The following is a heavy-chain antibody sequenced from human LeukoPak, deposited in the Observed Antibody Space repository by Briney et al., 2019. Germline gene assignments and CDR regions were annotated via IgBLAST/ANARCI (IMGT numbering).Heavy chain of an antibody. J-gene: IGHJ4*02. CDR3: ARFAVHRRITVAGQFGLDY. D-gene: IGHD6-19*01. CDR2: ISPSGGST. CDR1: GYTFTSNY. Sequence: GASVKVSCKAFGYTFTSNYMHWVRQAPGQGPEWMGVISPSGGSTTYAQKFQGRVTLTRDMSTSTDYLELSSLRSEDTAVYYCARFAVHRRITVAGQFGLDYWGQGTLVSLSS. V-gene: IGHV1-46*01.